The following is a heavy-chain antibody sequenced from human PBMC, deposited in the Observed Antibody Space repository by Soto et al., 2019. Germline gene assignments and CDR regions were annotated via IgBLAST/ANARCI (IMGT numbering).Heavy chain of an antibody. V-gene: IGHV4-38-2*02. Sequence: SETLSLTCRVSGSSITNSFYWGWIRQSPEKGLEWIGSISHTGRTSYNPSLKSRVSISVDTSKNQFSLTLTSATAADTAVYYCARDPANLALAVAYFDSWGQGTLVTVSS. CDR2: ISHTGRT. CDR1: GSSITNSFY. D-gene: IGHD2-15*01. J-gene: IGHJ4*02. CDR3: ARDPANLALAVAYFDS.